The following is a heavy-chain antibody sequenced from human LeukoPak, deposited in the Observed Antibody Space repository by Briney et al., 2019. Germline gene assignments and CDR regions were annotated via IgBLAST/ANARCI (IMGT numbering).Heavy chain of an antibody. CDR3: ARHAITMVRGLQELNWFDP. Sequence: GESLKISCKGSGYSFTSYWIGWVRQMPGKGLEWMGIIYPGDSDTRYSPSFQGQVTISADKSISTAYLQWSSLKASDTAMYYCARHAITMVRGLQELNWFDPWGQGTLVTVSS. CDR2: IYPGDSDT. CDR1: GYSFTSYW. J-gene: IGHJ5*02. V-gene: IGHV5-51*01. D-gene: IGHD3-10*01.